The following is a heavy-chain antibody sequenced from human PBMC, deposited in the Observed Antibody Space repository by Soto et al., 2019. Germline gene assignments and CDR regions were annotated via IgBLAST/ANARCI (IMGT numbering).Heavy chain of an antibody. CDR2: ISSDGKKT. J-gene: IGHJ4*02. CDR3: ARAGLLRGFVITGMDW. V-gene: IGHV3-30*04. D-gene: IGHD3-10*01. Sequence: QVQLVESGGGVVQPRRSLRLSCSASGFSFNDYPLCWVRQAPGKGLERLAFISSDGKKTFHADSVKGRFTISRDNSRNALYLQMNSLKIEDTALYFCARAGLLRGFVITGMDWWCQGTLCTVSS. CDR1: GFSFNDYP.